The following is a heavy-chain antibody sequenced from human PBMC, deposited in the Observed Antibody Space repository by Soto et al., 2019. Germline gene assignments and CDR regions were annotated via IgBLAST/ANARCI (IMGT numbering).Heavy chain of an antibody. D-gene: IGHD2-2*01. J-gene: IGHJ6*02. CDR1: GYTFTSYG. CDR3: ARDRYVVVLPAAPIYYYYGMDL. Sequence: QVQLVQSGAEVKKPGASVKVSCKASGYTFTSYGISWVRQAPVQGLEWLGWFSAYNGNSNYEQKLQVRVTMTTDTSTSTAYMAVRRQIYDDPARYYCARDRYVVVLPAAPIYYYYGMDLRGQGNTVTVSS. CDR2: FSAYNGNS. V-gene: IGHV1-18*01.